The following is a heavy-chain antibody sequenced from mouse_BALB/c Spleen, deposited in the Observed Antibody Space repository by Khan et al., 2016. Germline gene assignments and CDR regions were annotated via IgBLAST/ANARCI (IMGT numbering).Heavy chain of an antibody. Sequence: VQLQQSGPELVKPGASVKMSCKASGYTFTSYVMHWVKQKPGQGLEWIGYINPYNDGTKYNEKFKGKATLTSDKSSSTAYMELSSLTAEDAAVYYCARVTTATWGGDYWGQGTTLPVSS. J-gene: IGHJ2*01. CDR1: GYTFTSYV. D-gene: IGHD1-2*01. CDR3: ARVTTATWGGDY. V-gene: IGHV1S136*01. CDR2: INPYNDGT.